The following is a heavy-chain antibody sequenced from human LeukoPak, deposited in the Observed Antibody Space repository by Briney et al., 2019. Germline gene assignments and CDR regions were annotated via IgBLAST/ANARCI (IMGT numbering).Heavy chain of an antibody. V-gene: IGHV4-4*08. J-gene: IGHJ4*02. CDR2: IYTSGST. CDR1: GGSISSYY. Sequence: SETLSLTCTDSGGSISSYYWSWIRQPPGKGLEWIGYIYTSGSTNYNPSLKSRVTISVDTSKNQFSLKLSSVTAADTAVYYCTRLTPMIVVIDWGQGTLVTVSS. D-gene: IGHD3-22*01. CDR3: TRLTPMIVVID.